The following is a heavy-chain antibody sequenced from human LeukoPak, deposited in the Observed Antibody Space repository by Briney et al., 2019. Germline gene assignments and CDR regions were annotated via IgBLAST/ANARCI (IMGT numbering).Heavy chain of an antibody. CDR1: GFTFSTYA. CDR2: ITSGSSYT. J-gene: IGHJ3*02. V-gene: IGHV3-21*01. CDR3: ARFSRLDAFDI. Sequence: GGSLRLSCAASGFTFSTYAMSWVRQAPGKGLEWVSSITSGSSYTFLADSVKGRFTISRDNAKNSLFLQMNSLRAEDTALYYCARFSRLDAFDIWGLGTMVTVSS. D-gene: IGHD6-25*01.